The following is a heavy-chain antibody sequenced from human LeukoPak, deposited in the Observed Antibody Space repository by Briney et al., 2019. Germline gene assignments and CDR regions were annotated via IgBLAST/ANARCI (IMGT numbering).Heavy chain of an antibody. CDR2: INPKSGGT. J-gene: IGHJ3*02. D-gene: IGHD1-26*01. CDR3: ARDSGWEVVLYASEI. V-gene: IGHV1-2*04. CDR1: GYTFTGYH. Sequence: ASVKVSCKASGYTFTGYHIHWVRQAPGQGLEWMGWINPKSGGTNRAQKFEGWVTMTRDTSMSTVYMELSRLKSDDTAVYYCARDSGWEVVLYASEIWGQGTMVTVSS.